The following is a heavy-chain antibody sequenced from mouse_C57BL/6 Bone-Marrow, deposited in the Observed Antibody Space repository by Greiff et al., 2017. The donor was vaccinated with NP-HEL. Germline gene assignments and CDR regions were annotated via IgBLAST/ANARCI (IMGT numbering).Heavy chain of an antibody. V-gene: IGHV5-16*01. CDR3: ARGAVVAHWYFDV. CDR2: INYDGSST. Sequence: EVMLVESEGGLVQPGRSMKLSCTASGFTFSDYYMAWVRQVPEKGLEWVANINYDGSSTYYLDSLKSRFIISRDNAKNILYLQMSSLKSEDTATYYCARGAVVAHWYFDVWGTGTTVTVSS. D-gene: IGHD1-1*01. CDR1: GFTFSDYY. J-gene: IGHJ1*03.